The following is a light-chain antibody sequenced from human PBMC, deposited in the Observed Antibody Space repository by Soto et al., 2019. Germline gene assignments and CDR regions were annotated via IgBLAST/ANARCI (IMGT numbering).Light chain of an antibody. V-gene: IGLV2-8*01. J-gene: IGLJ1*01. CDR1: SSDVGGYHY. CDR2: EVS. Sequence: QSALTQPPSASGSPGQSVTISCTGTSSDVGGYHYVSWYQQHPGKAPNLMIYEVSKRPSGVPDRFSGSKSGNTASLTVSGLQAEDEADYYCSSYAGSNTDVFGTGTKVTVL. CDR3: SSYAGSNTDV.